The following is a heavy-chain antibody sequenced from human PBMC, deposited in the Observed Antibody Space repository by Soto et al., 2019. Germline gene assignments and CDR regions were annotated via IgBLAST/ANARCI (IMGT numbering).Heavy chain of an antibody. J-gene: IGHJ4*02. V-gene: IGHV3-30-3*01. CDR2: ISYDGISK. Sequence: GGSLRLSCAASGFTFSSYGMNWVRQAPGKGLEWVALISYDGISKYYADSVKGRFTISRDSSKNTLYLQMNSLGAADTAVYYCGRCSSTSCHLGSDYWGQGTLVTVSS. CDR1: GFTFSSYG. D-gene: IGHD2-2*01. CDR3: GRCSSTSCHLGSDY.